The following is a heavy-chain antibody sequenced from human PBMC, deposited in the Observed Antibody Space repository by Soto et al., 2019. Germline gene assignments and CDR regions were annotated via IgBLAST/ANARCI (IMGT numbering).Heavy chain of an antibody. D-gene: IGHD6-19*01. J-gene: IGHJ6*03. CDR2: INHSGST. CDR3: GRVRAGTVYYYYMDV. CDR1: GGSFSGYY. V-gene: IGHV4-34*01. Sequence: PSETLSLTCAVYGGSFSGYYWSWIRQPPGKGLEWIGEINHSGSTNYNPSLKSRVTISVDTSKNQFSLKLSSVTAADTAVYYCGRVRAGTVYYYYMDVWGKGTTVTVSS.